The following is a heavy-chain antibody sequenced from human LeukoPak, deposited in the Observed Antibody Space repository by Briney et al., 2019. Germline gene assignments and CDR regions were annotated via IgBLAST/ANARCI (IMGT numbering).Heavy chain of an antibody. J-gene: IGHJ4*02. CDR2: ISSSSSTI. CDR1: GFTLSNAW. V-gene: IGHV3-48*01. CDR3: ANGRDEDYFDY. Sequence: GGSLRLSCAASGFTLSNAWMNWVRQAPGKGLEWVSYISSSSSTIYYADSVKGRFTISRDNAKNSLYLQMNSLRAEDTAVYYCANGRDEDYFDYWGQGTLVTVSS.